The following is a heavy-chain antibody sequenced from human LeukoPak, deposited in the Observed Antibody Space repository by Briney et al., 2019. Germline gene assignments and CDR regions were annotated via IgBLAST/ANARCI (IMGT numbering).Heavy chain of an antibody. CDR3: ARIPGAYYYYGMDV. V-gene: IGHV4-59*01. J-gene: IGHJ6*02. CDR2: IYYSGST. D-gene: IGHD7-27*01. Sequence: PSETLSLTCTVSGGSISSYYWSWIRQPPGKGLEWIGYIYYSGSTNYNPSLKSRVTISVDTSKNQFSPKLSSVTAADTAVYYCARIPGAYYYYGMDVWGQGTTVTVSS. CDR1: GGSISSYY.